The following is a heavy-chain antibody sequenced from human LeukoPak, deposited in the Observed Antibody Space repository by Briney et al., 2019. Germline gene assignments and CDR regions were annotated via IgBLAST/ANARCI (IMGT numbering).Heavy chain of an antibody. CDR1: GYTFTDYY. CDR3: ARARWQLVPYFDS. V-gene: IGHV1-2*02. J-gene: IGHJ4*02. Sequence: SVKVSCKASGYTFTDYYMHWVRQAPGQGLEWMGWINPNSGGTNFAQKFQGRVAMTRDTSISTAYLELGSLRSDDTAVYFCARARWQLVPYFDSWGQGTLSPSPQ. CDR2: INPNSGGT. D-gene: IGHD6-6*01.